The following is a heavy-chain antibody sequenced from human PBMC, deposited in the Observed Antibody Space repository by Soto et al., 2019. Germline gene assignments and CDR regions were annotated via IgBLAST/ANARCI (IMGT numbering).Heavy chain of an antibody. Sequence: QVQLQQWGAGLLKPSETLSLTCAVYGGSFSGYYWSWIRQPPGKGLEWIGEINHSGSTNYNPSLKSRVTISVDTSKNQFSLKLRSVPAADTAVYYCARGELVTGTTEMKNYYYYYMDVWGKGTTVTVSS. CDR3: ARGELVTGTTEMKNYYYYYMDV. V-gene: IGHV4-34*01. D-gene: IGHD1-7*01. CDR2: INHSGST. J-gene: IGHJ6*03. CDR1: GGSFSGYY.